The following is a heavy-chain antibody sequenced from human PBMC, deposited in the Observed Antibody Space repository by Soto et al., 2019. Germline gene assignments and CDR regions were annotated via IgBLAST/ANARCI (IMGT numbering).Heavy chain of an antibody. CDR2: ISAYNDNT. J-gene: IGHJ6*02. V-gene: IGHV1-18*04. CDR1: GYTFTSYG. D-gene: IGHD3-3*01. CDR3: ARDLDDFWSGYSYYYYGMDV. Sequence: ASVKVSCKTSGYTFTSYGISWVRQEIGQGLEGMGRISAYNDNTNYAQKLHGRVTMTTDTSTSTAYMELRSLRSDDTAVYYCARDLDDFWSGYSYYYYGMDVWGQGTTVTVSS.